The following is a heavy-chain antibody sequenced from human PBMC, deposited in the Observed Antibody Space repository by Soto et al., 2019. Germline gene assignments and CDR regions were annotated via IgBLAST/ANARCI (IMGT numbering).Heavy chain of an antibody. CDR2: IIPIFGTA. CDR3: ARDVYPHRYSYGPYNWFDP. D-gene: IGHD5-18*01. Sequence: WASVKVSCKASGGTFSSYAISWVRQAPGQGLEWMGGIIPIFGTANYAQKFQGRVTITADESTSTAYMELSSLRSEDTAVYYCARDVYPHRYSYGPYNWFDPWGQGTLVTVS. CDR1: GGTFSSYA. J-gene: IGHJ5*02. V-gene: IGHV1-69*13.